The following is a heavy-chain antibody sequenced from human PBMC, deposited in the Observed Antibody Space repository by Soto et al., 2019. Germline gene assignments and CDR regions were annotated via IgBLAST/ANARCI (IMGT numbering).Heavy chain of an antibody. CDR3: ERHTYGSGRTYFDY. V-gene: IGHV4-59*08. CDR2: IYYSGST. Sequence: QVQLQESGPELVKPSETLSLTCTVSGGSISSYYWSWIRQPPGKGLEWIGYIYYSGSTNYNPSLKCRVTISVDTSKNHFSLKLNSMTAADTAVYYCERHTYGSGRTYFDYWGQGTLVTVSS. D-gene: IGHD3-10*01. CDR1: GGSISSYY. J-gene: IGHJ4*02.